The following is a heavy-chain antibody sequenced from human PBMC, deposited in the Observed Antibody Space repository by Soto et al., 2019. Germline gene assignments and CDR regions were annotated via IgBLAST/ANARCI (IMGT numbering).Heavy chain of an antibody. CDR1: GFTFGDYA. CDR3: TRDSTGYYYYGMDV. J-gene: IGHJ6*02. D-gene: IGHD2-8*02. Sequence: GGSLRLSCTASGFTFGDYAMSWFRQAPGKGLEWVGFIRSKAYGGTTEYAASVKGRFTISRDDSRSIAYLQMNSLKTEDTAVYYCTRDSTGYYYYGMDVWGQGTTVTVSS. CDR2: IRSKAYGGTT. V-gene: IGHV3-49*03.